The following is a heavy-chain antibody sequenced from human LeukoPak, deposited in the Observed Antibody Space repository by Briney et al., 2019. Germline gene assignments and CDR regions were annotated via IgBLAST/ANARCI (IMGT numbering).Heavy chain of an antibody. CDR2: ISYDGSNK. D-gene: IGHD3-10*01. J-gene: IGHJ6*04. CDR1: GFTFSSYG. V-gene: IGHV3-30*18. CDR3: AKEAEYGWFGEWRRYYGMDV. Sequence: GRSLRLSCAASGFTFSSYGMHWVRQAPGKGLEWVAVISYDGSNKYYADSVKGRFTISRDNSKNTLYLQMNSLRAEDTAVYYCAKEAEYGWFGEWRRYYGMDVWGKGTTVTVSS.